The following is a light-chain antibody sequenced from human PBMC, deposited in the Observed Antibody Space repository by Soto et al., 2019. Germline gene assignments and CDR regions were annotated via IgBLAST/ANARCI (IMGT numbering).Light chain of an antibody. CDR3: SSYTRRSTYV. J-gene: IGLJ1*01. Sequence: QSALTQPASVSGSPGQSITIPCSGTSSDVGSYNVVSWYQQHPGKAPKLMIYDVSNRPSGVSPRFSGAKSGNTASLTIAGLQAEDEADYYCSSYTRRSTYVFGTGTKLTV. CDR1: SSDVGSYNV. CDR2: DVS. V-gene: IGLV2-14*03.